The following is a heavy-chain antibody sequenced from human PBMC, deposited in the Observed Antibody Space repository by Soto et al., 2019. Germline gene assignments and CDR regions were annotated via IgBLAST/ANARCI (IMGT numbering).Heavy chain of an antibody. CDR3: ARGTYCSSTSCYKQFDY. CDR1: GFTFSSYD. D-gene: IGHD2-2*01. Sequence: GGSLRLSCAASGFTFSSYDMHWVRQATGKGLEWVSGIGTVSDTYYPDSVKGRFTISRENAKDSLYLQMNSLRAGDTAVYYCARGTYCSSTSCYKQFDYWGQGILVTVSS. V-gene: IGHV3-13*04. J-gene: IGHJ4*02. CDR2: IGTVSDT.